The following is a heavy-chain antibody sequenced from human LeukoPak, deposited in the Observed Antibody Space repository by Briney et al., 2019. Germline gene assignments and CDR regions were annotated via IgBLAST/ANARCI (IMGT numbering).Heavy chain of an antibody. Sequence: GGSLRLSCAASGFSFSSYALSWVRRAPGKGLEWVSGTSGSGSTAVYTDSVRGRFTVSRDNSKNTLYLQMNSLRDEDTAVYYCAKDALGGSGSYSWGTFDYWGQGTLVTVSS. V-gene: IGHV3-23*01. CDR3: AKDALGGSGSYSWGTFDY. J-gene: IGHJ4*02. D-gene: IGHD3-10*01. CDR1: GFSFSSYA. CDR2: TSGSGSTA.